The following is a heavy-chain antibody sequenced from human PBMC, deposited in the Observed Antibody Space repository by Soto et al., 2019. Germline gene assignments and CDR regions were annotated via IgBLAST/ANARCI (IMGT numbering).Heavy chain of an antibody. J-gene: IGHJ5*02. CDR1: GGSVSSGNYY. Sequence: PSETLSLSCTVSGGSVSSGNYYWSWIRQPPGKGLEWIGFIYYTGSTSYNPSLKSRVTISMDTSKNQFSLKLTSVTAADTAVYYCASALYCSGGSCPFDPWGQGTLVTVSS. CDR2: IYYTGST. CDR3: ASALYCSGGSCPFDP. D-gene: IGHD2-15*01. V-gene: IGHV4-61*01.